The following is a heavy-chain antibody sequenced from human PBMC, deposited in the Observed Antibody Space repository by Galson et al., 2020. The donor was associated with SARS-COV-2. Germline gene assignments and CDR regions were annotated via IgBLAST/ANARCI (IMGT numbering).Heavy chain of an antibody. CDR1: GGSFSGYY. CDR2: INHSGST. D-gene: IGHD4-17*01. Sequence: SETLSLTCAVYGGSFSGYYWSWIRQPPGKGLEWIGEINHSGSTNYNPSLKSRVTISVDTSKNQFSLKLSSVTAADTAVYYCARGRTVTTFFFMHSWFDPWGQGTLVTVSS. CDR3: ARGRTVTTFFFMHSWFDP. J-gene: IGHJ5*02. V-gene: IGHV4-34*01.